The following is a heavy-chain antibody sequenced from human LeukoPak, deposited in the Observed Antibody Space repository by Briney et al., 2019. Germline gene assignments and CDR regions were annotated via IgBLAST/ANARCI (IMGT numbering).Heavy chain of an antibody. J-gene: IGHJ4*02. Sequence: SVKLSCKASGGTFSSYAISWVRQPPGQGLEWMGRIIPILGIANYAQKFQGRVTITADKSTSTAYMELSSLRSDDTAVYYCARDGAVAGEFDSWGQGTLVTVSS. V-gene: IGHV1-69*04. D-gene: IGHD6-19*01. CDR2: IIPILGIA. CDR3: ARDGAVAGEFDS. CDR1: GGTFSSYA.